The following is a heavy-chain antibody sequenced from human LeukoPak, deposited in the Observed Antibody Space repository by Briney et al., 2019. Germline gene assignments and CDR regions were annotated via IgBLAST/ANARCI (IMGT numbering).Heavy chain of an antibody. D-gene: IGHD6-19*01. CDR2: MNPNSGNT. Sequence: ASVKVSCKASGYTFTSYDINWVRQATGQGLEWMGWMNPNSGNTGYAQKFQGRVTITRNTSISTAYMELSSLRSEDTAVYYCARQAVAVRTADYWGQGTLVTVSS. CDR1: GYTFTSYD. V-gene: IGHV1-8*03. CDR3: ARQAVAVRTADY. J-gene: IGHJ4*02.